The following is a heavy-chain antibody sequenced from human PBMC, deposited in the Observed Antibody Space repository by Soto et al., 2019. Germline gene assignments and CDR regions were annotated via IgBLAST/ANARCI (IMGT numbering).Heavy chain of an antibody. CDR3: ARGGGYYGVDV. CDR2: INPGGGST. Sequence: QVQLVQSGAEVKKPGASVKISCKASGYTFTSYHIHWVRQAPGQGLEWMGIINPGGGSTTYAQKFQGRFTMTSDTSTSTVYMELSSLRSEDTAVYYCARGGGYYGVDVWGQGTTVTVSS. J-gene: IGHJ6*02. V-gene: IGHV1-46*01. CDR1: GYTFTSYH. D-gene: IGHD3-16*01.